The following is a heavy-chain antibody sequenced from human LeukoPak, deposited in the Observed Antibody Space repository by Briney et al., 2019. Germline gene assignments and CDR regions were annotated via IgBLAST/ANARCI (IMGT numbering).Heavy chain of an antibody. CDR1: GFTFDDYG. J-gene: IGHJ5*02. V-gene: IGHV3-20*04. D-gene: IGHD6-19*01. Sequence: RPGGSLRLSCAASGFTFDDYGMSWVRQAPGKGLEWVSGINWNGGSTGYADSVKGRFTISRDNAKNSLYLQMNSLRAEDTAVYYCARVVHSSGWYWFDPWGQGTLVTVSS. CDR2: INWNGGST. CDR3: ARVVHSSGWYWFDP.